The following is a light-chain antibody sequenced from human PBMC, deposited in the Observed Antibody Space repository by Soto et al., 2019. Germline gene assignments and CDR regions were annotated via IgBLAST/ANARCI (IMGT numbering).Light chain of an antibody. CDR1: QSVGSN. CDR2: GAS. Sequence: EIVMTQSPATLSVSPGERATLSCRAGQSVGSNLAWYQQKPGQAPRLLIYGASSRATGISARFSGSGSGTEFTLTISSLQSEDSAVYYCQHYNNRPLTFGGGAKVEIK. V-gene: IGKV3-15*01. J-gene: IGKJ4*01. CDR3: QHYNNRPLT.